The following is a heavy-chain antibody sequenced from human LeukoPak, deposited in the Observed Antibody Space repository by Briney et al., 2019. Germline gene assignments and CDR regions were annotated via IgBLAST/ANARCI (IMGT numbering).Heavy chain of an antibody. CDR3: AKLVRGVMTGGYLFDY. CDR2: ISGSGGST. V-gene: IGHV3-23*01. J-gene: IGHJ4*02. Sequence: GGSLRLSCAASGFTFSSYGMSWVRQAPGKGLEWVSAISGSGGSTYYADSVKGRFTISRDNSKNTLYLQMNSLRAEDTAVYSCAKLVRGVMTGGYLFDYWGQGTLVTVSS. D-gene: IGHD3-10*01. CDR1: GFTFSSYG.